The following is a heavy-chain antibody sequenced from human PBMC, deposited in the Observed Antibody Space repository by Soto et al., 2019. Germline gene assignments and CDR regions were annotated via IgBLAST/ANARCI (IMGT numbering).Heavy chain of an antibody. V-gene: IGHV1-24*01. D-gene: IGHD3-3*01. Sequence: ASVKLSCKVSGYTLTELSMHWVRQAPGKGLEWMGGFDPEDGETIYAQKFQGRVTMTEDTSTDTAYMELSSLRSEDTAVYYCATWGGEYYDFWSGYFGNAFDIWGQGTMVTVS. CDR3: ATWGGEYYDFWSGYFGNAFDI. CDR2: FDPEDGET. CDR1: GYTLTELS. J-gene: IGHJ3*02.